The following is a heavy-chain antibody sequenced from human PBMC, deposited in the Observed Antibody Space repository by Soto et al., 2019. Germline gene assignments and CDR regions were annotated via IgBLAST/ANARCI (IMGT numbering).Heavy chain of an antibody. CDR3: ARGLGDYYDSSDY. J-gene: IGHJ4*02. V-gene: IGHV4-34*01. CDR1: GGSFSGYY. CDR2: INHSGST. Sequence: LSLTCAVYGGSFSGYYWSWIRQPPGKGLEWIGEINHSGSTNYNPSLKSRVTISVDTSKNQFSLKLSSVTAADTAVYYCARGLGDYYDSSDYWGQGTLVTVSS. D-gene: IGHD3-22*01.